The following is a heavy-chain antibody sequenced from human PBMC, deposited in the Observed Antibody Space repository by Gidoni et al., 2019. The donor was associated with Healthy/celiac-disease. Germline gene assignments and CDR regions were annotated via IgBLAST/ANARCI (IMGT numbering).Heavy chain of an antibody. V-gene: IGHV4-30-4*01. D-gene: IGHD3-3*02. J-gene: IGHJ2*01. CDR3: ASIIGREAFHKGGYFDL. CDR2: IYSSGST. Sequence: QVQLQESGPGLVKPSQTLSLACTVSGDSISSGDYYWSCIRPPPGKGLEWSGYIYSSGSTYYNPSLKSRVTISVDTSKNQFSLKLSSVTAADTAVYYCASIIGREAFHKGGYFDLWGRGTLVTVSS. CDR1: GDSISSGDYY.